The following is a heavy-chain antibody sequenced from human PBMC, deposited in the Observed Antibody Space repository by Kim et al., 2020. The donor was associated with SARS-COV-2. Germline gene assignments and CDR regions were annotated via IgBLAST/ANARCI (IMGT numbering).Heavy chain of an antibody. CDR1: GYTFTSYA. V-gene: IGHV7-4-1*02. Sequence: ASVKVSCKASGYTFTSYAMNWVRQAPGQGLEWMGWINTNTGNPTYAQGFTGRFVFSLDTSVSTTYLQISSLKAEDTAVYYCAKAPLWYDYGDYDPGGDIWGQGTMVTVSS. CDR3: AKAPLWYDYGDYDPGGDI. CDR2: INTNTGNP. D-gene: IGHD4-17*01. J-gene: IGHJ3*02.